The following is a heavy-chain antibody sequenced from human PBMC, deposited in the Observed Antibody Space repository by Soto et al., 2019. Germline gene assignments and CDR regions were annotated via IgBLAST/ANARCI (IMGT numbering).Heavy chain of an antibody. V-gene: IGHV3-23*01. CDR2: ISGSGGST. D-gene: IGHD2-15*01. Sequence: GGSLRLSCAASEFTFSSYAMSWVRQAPRKGLEWVTAISGSGGSTYNADSVKGRFTISRDNSKNTLYLQMNSLRAEDTAVYYCAKVPALGYCSGGSCHEGLLFDYWGQGTLVTVSS. J-gene: IGHJ4*02. CDR1: EFTFSSYA. CDR3: AKVPALGYCSGGSCHEGLLFDY.